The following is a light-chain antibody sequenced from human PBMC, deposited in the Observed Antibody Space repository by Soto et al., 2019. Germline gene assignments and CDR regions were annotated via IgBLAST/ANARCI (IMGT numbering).Light chain of an antibody. V-gene: IGKV3D-20*02. CDR1: QSISSNY. CDR3: QQRSNWPPT. CDR2: GAS. J-gene: IGKJ3*01. Sequence: EIVLTQSPGTLSLSPGERATLSCRASQSISSNYLAWYQQKPGQAPRLLIYGASSRATGIPDRFSGSGSGTEFSLTISRLEPEDFAVYYCQQRSNWPPTFGPGTKVDIK.